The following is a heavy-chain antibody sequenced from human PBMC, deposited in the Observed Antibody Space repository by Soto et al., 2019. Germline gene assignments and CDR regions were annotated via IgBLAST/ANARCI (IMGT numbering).Heavy chain of an antibody. Sequence: VEMVQSGAEVKKPGASVRVTCKASGYTFTDYFIHWVRQAPGQGLEWMGWINPNSGGTNYAQKFQGRVTMTRDTSITTVYLDLRRLRSDDTATYYCARDTKIPVNAIHGGRWGKGTLVTVSS. CDR3: ARDTKIPVNAIHGGR. CDR1: GYTFTDYF. V-gene: IGHV1-2*02. D-gene: IGHD2-2*01. CDR2: INPNSGGT. J-gene: IGHJ4*02.